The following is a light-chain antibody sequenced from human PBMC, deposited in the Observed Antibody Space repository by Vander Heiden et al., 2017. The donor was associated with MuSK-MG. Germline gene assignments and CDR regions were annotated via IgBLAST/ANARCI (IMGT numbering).Light chain of an antibody. J-gene: IGKJ1*01. CDR3: QRYKSHLT. Sequence: DIQMTQSPSTLSASVGDRVTITCRASQSISSVWDWYQQEPGTAPQIQIDTACSLESGVPSRVSGSGSGTEFTITISGLQPDDFATYHCQRYKSHLTFGRGTKVEIK. V-gene: IGKV1-5*03. CDR2: TAC. CDR1: QSISSV.